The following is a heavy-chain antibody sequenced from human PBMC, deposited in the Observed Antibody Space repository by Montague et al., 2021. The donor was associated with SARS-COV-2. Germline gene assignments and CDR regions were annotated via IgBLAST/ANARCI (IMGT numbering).Heavy chain of an antibody. CDR3: ARDADIDVFGSYFDD. CDR2: INHRGTX. Sequence: SETLSLTCVVSGASVTSPNWWSWVRQAPGKGLEWIGEINHRGTXXXNPXXXSRVTISVDKSKNNFFLRLSSVTAADTAIYFCARDADIDVFGSYFDDWGQGTLVTVTS. J-gene: IGHJ4*02. V-gene: IGHV4-4*02. CDR1: GASVTSPNW. D-gene: IGHD5-12*01.